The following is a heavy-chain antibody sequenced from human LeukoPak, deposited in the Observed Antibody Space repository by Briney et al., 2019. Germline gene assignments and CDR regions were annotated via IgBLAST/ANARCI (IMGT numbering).Heavy chain of an antibody. D-gene: IGHD1-26*01. CDR1: GGSISSYY. V-gene: IGHV4-59*01. J-gene: IGHJ4*02. Sequence: SETLSLTCTVSGGSISSYYWSWIWQPPGKGLEWIGYIYYSGSTNYNPSLKSRVTISVDTSKNQFSLKLSSVTAADTAVYYCAREWELVYFDYWGQGTLVTVSS. CDR3: AREWELVYFDY. CDR2: IYYSGST.